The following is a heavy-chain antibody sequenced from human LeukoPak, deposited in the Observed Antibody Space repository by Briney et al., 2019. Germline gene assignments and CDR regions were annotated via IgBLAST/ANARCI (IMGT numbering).Heavy chain of an antibody. Sequence: ASVKVSCKASGYTFTGYYMHWVRQAPGQGLEWMGWINPNRGGTNYAQKFQGRVTMTRDTSISTAYMELSRLRSDDTAVYYCARSPCSSTSCYAHFDYWGQGTLVTVSS. CDR3: ARSPCSSTSCYAHFDY. CDR1: GYTFTGYY. CDR2: INPNRGGT. J-gene: IGHJ4*02. V-gene: IGHV1-2*02. D-gene: IGHD2-2*01.